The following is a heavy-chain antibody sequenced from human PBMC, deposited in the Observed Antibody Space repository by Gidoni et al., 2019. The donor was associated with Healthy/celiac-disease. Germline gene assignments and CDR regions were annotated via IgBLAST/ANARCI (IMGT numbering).Heavy chain of an antibody. CDR3: ARDLITMVRGVITYSYYYYGMDV. Sequence: QVQLVESGGGVVQPGRSLRLSYAASGFTFSSYAMHWVRQAPGKGLEWLAVISYDGSNKYYAASVKGRFTISRDNSKNTLYLQMNILRAEDTAVYYCARDLITMVRGVITYSYYYYGMDVWGQGTTVTVSS. CDR1: GFTFSSYA. CDR2: ISYDGSNK. V-gene: IGHV3-30*04. D-gene: IGHD3-10*01. J-gene: IGHJ6*02.